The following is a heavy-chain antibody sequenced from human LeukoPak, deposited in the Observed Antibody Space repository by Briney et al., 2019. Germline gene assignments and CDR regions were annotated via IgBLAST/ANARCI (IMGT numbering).Heavy chain of an antibody. V-gene: IGHV3-74*01. Sequence: GGSLRLSXAASGXTFXXXXXXXXXQXPGXGXXXXXVIXXDGSITXXXDXVKGXFXIXXXXXXXTLYLQMNSLRAEDTAVYYCARDGRSGNFDKWGQGTLVSVSS. D-gene: IGHD1-26*01. CDR2: IXXDGSIT. CDR3: ARDGRSGNFDK. J-gene: IGHJ4*02. CDR1: GXTFXXXX.